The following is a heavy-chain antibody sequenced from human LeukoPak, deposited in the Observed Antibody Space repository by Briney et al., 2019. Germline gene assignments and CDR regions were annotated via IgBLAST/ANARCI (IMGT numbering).Heavy chain of an antibody. Sequence: GRSLRLSCAASGFTVSSNYMSWVRHAPGKGLEWVSVIYSGGSTYYADSVKGRFTISRHNSKNTLYLQMNRLRAEDTAVYYCASLLTFGGVIAPLHYYYGMDVWGQGTTVTVSS. CDR1: GFTVSSNY. V-gene: IGHV3-53*04. J-gene: IGHJ6*02. D-gene: IGHD3-16*02. CDR2: IYSGGST. CDR3: ASLLTFGGVIAPLHYYYGMDV.